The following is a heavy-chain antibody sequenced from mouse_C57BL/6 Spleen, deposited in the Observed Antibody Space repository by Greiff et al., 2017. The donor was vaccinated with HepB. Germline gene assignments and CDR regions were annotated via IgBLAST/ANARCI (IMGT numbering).Heavy chain of an antibody. CDR2: IDPSDSYT. V-gene: IGHV1-69*01. J-gene: IGHJ3*01. Sequence: QVQLQQPGAELVMPGASVKLSCKASGYTFTSYWMHWVKQRPGQGLEWIGEIDPSDSYTNYNQKFKGKSTLTVDKSSSTAYMQLSSLTYEDSAVYYCARGDYGSSSSWFAYWGQGTLVTVSA. CDR1: GYTFTSYW. CDR3: ARGDYGSSSSWFAY. D-gene: IGHD1-1*01.